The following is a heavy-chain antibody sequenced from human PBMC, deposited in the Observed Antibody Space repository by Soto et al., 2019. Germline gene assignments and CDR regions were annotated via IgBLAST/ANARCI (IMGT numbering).Heavy chain of an antibody. CDR3: AWGPMGYDS. Sequence: SETLSLTCAVSGGSISSGGYSWSWIRQPPGKGLEWIGYIYHSGSTYYNPSLKSRVTISVDTSKNQFSLKLGSVTAADAAVYYCAWGPMGYDSCGQGALVTFS. D-gene: IGHD3-16*01. CDR2: IYHSGST. CDR1: GGSISSGGYS. J-gene: IGHJ4*02. V-gene: IGHV4-30-2*02.